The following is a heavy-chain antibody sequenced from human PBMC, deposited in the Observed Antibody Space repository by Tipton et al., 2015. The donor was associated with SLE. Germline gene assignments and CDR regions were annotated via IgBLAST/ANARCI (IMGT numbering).Heavy chain of an antibody. CDR1: GGSISSGSYY. J-gene: IGHJ3*02. V-gene: IGHV4-61*02. Sequence: TLSLTCTVSGGSISSGSYYWSWIRQPAGKGLEWIGRIYTSGSTNYNPSLKSRVTTSVDTSKNQFSLKRSSVTAADTAVYYCARGRGARAFDIWGQGTMVTVSS. CDR2: IYTSGST. D-gene: IGHD3-10*01. CDR3: ARGRGARAFDI.